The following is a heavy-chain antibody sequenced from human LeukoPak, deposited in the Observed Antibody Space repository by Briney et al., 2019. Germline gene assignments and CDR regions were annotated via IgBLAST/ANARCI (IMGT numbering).Heavy chain of an antibody. D-gene: IGHD3-22*01. J-gene: IGHJ4*02. CDR2: MNPNSGNT. CDR3: ARGGYDSSGFDFDY. CDR1: GYTFTSYD. V-gene: IGHV1-8*01. Sequence: ASVKVSCTASGYTFTSYDINWVRQATGQGLEWMGWMNPNSGNTGYAQKFQGRVTMTRNTSISTAYMELSSLRSEDTAVYYCARGGYDSSGFDFDYWGQGTLVTVSS.